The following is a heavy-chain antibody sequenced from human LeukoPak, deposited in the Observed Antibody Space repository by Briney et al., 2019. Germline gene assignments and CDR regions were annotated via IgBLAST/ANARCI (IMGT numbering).Heavy chain of an antibody. Sequence: PSETLSLTCTVSGYSISSGYYWGWIRQPPGKGLEWIGSIYYSGSTYYNPSLKSRVTISVDTSKNQFSLRLSSVTAADTAVCYCARSYYDSSGHGGWFDPWGQGTLVTVSS. V-gene: IGHV4-38-2*02. J-gene: IGHJ5*02. CDR3: ARSYYDSSGHGGWFDP. D-gene: IGHD3-22*01. CDR1: GYSISSGYY. CDR2: IYYSGST.